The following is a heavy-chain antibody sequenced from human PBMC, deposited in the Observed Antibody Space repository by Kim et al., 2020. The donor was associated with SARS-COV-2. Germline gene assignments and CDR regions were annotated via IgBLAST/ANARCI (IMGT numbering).Heavy chain of an antibody. CDR3: ARGGNTHLYSPYYYYYMDV. CDR1: GYTFTSYG. V-gene: IGHV1-18*01. J-gene: IGHJ6*03. Sequence: ASVKVSCKASGYTFTSYGISWVRQAPGQGLEWMGWISAYNGNTNYAQKLQGRVTMTTDTSTSTAYMELRSLRSDDTAVYYCARGGNTHLYSPYYYYYMDVWGKGTTVTVSS. CDR2: ISAYNGNT. D-gene: IGHD2-15*01.